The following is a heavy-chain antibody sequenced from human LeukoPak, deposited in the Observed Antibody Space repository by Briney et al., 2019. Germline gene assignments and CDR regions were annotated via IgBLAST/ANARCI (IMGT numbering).Heavy chain of an antibody. CDR3: ARSPARELLPKGSGMDV. Sequence: SETLSLTCTVSGGSISSYYWSWIRQPPGKGLEWIGYIYYSGSTNYNPSLKSRVTISVDTSKNQFSLKLSSVTAADTAVYYCARSPARELLPKGSGMDVWGQGTTVTVSS. CDR1: GGSISSYY. J-gene: IGHJ6*02. CDR2: IYYSGST. D-gene: IGHD1-26*01. V-gene: IGHV4-59*01.